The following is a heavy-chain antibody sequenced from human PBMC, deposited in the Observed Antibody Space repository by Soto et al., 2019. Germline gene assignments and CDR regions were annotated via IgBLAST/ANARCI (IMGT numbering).Heavy chain of an antibody. CDR1: GGTFSSYT. CDR2: IIPILGIA. J-gene: IGHJ4*02. Sequence: GASVKVSCKASGGTFSSYTISWVRQAPGQGLEWMGRIIPILGIANYAQKFQGRVTITADKSTSTAYMELSSLRSEDTAVYYCARTGGSYNWNRQSYFDYWGQGTLVTVSS. D-gene: IGHD1-20*01. CDR3: ARTGGSYNWNRQSYFDY. V-gene: IGHV1-69*02.